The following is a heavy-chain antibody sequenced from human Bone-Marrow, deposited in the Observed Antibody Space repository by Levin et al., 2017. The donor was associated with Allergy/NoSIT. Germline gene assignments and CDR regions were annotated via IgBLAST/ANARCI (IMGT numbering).Heavy chain of an antibody. V-gene: IGHV3-7*01. D-gene: IGHD2-15*01. CDR2: IKQDGSEK. Sequence: PGGSLRLSCAASGFTFSSYWMSWVRQAPGKGLEWVANIKQDGSEKYYVDSVKGRFTISRDNAKNSLYLQMNSLRAEDTAVYYCARALGYCSGGSCFTDYTRKYYFDYWGQGTLVTVSS. CDR1: GFTFSSYW. J-gene: IGHJ4*02. CDR3: ARALGYCSGGSCFTDYTRKYYFDY.